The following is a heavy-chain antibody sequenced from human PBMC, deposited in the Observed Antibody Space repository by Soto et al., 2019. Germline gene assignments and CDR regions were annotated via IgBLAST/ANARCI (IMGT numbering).Heavy chain of an antibody. J-gene: IGHJ4*02. CDR1: GFTFSDYG. CDR2: ISSTSRNT. D-gene: IGHD6-25*01. Sequence: PGGSLRLSCASSGFTFSDYGTNWVRQAPGRGLEWVAYISSTSRNTYNADSVKGRFTISRDNARNSLYLQMNSLRDEDTAVYYCARAALYGYDYWGQGIPVPSPQ. V-gene: IGHV3-48*02. CDR3: ARAALYGYDY.